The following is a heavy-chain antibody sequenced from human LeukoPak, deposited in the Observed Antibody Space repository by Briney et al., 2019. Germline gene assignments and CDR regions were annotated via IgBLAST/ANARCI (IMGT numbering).Heavy chain of an antibody. CDR2: RNPNSGNT. CDR3: ARGRVAAAGTNY. CDR1: GYTFTSYD. Sequence: ASVKVSCKASGYTFTSYDINWVRQATGQGLEWMGWRNPNSGNTGYAQKFQGRVTMTRNTSISTAYMELSSLRSEDTVVYYCARGRVAAAGTNYWGQGTLVTVSS. V-gene: IGHV1-8*01. D-gene: IGHD6-13*01. J-gene: IGHJ4*02.